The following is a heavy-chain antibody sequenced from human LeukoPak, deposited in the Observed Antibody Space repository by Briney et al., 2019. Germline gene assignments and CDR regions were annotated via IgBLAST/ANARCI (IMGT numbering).Heavy chain of an antibody. J-gene: IGHJ5*02. CDR2: IYYSGST. V-gene: IGHV4-31*03. CDR1: GGPISSGGYY. D-gene: IGHD6-13*01. Sequence: SETLSLTCPFSGGPISSGGYYWSWIRQHPGKGLEWIGYIYYSGSTYYNPSLKSRVTISVDTSKNQFSLKLSSVTAADTAVYYCARVSSSWDVGFDPWGQGTLVTVSS. CDR3: ARVSSSWDVGFDP.